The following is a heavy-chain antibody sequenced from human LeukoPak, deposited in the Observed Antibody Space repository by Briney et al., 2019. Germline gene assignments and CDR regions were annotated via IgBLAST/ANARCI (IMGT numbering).Heavy chain of an antibody. J-gene: IGHJ4*02. CDR1: GFTFSSYA. Sequence: GGSLRLSCAASGFTFSSYAMSWVRQAPGKGLEWVSAISGSGGSTYSADSVKGRFTNSRDNSKNTLYLQMNSLRAEDTAVYYCAKALCSGGTCYRFDYWGQGTLVTVSS. CDR3: AKALCSGGTCYRFDY. D-gene: IGHD2-15*01. CDR2: ISGSGGST. V-gene: IGHV3-23*01.